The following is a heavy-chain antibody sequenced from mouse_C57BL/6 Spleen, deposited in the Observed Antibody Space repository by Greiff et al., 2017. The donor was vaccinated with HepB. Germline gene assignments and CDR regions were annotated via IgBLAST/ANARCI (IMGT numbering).Heavy chain of an antibody. CDR3: AYDGYYIYAMDY. CDR1: GYTFTSYW. V-gene: IGHV1-72*01. CDR2: IDPNSGGT. J-gene: IGHJ4*01. D-gene: IGHD2-3*01. Sequence: VKLQQPGAELVKPGASVKLSCKASGYTFTSYWMHWVKQWPGRGLEWIGRIDPNSGGTKYNEKFKSKATLTVDKPSSTAYMQLSSLTSEDSAVYYCAYDGYYIYAMDYWGQGTSVTVSS.